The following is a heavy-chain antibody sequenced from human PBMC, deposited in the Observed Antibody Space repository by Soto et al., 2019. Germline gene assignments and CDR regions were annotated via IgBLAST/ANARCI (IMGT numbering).Heavy chain of an antibody. V-gene: IGHV3-74*02. J-gene: IGHJ5*02. CDR2: INSDGSST. CDR1: GFIPRTYA. D-gene: IGHD1-26*01. CDR3: ARRSGGWFDP. Sequence: EVQLLESGGGLVQPGGSLRLSCAASGFIPRTYAMSWVRQAPGKGLEWVSRINSDGSSTSYADSVKGRFTISRDNAKNTLYLQMNSLRAEDTAVYYCARRSGGWFDPWGQGTLVTVSS.